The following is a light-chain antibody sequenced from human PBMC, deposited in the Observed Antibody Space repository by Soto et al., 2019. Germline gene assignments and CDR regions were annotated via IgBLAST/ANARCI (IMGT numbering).Light chain of an antibody. V-gene: IGKV3-15*01. J-gene: IGKJ2*01. CDR2: GAS. CDR3: QQYNSRPT. Sequence: EIVLTQSPATLSVSPGESATLSCRASRSVTSHLAWYQQKPGQAPRLLIFGASTRATGIPARFSGSGSGTDFTLTISSLQSEDFAVYYCQQYNSRPTFGQGTK. CDR1: RSVTSH.